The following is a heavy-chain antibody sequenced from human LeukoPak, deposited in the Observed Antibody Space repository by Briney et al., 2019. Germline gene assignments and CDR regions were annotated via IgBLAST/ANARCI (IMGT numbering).Heavy chain of an antibody. Sequence: SETLSLTCAVYGGSFSGYYWSWIRQPPGKGLERIGDINHSGSTNYNPSLKSRVTISVDTSKNQFSLKLSSVTAADTAVYYCARGDDSSGYSTFDIWGQGTMVTVSS. CDR2: INHSGST. CDR1: GGSFSGYY. J-gene: IGHJ3*02. CDR3: ARGDDSSGYSTFDI. D-gene: IGHD3-22*01. V-gene: IGHV4-34*01.